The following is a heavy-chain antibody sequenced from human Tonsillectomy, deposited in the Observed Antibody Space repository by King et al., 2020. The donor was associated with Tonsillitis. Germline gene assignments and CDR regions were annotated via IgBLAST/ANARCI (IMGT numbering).Heavy chain of an antibody. CDR1: GGSISSGGYF. J-gene: IGHJ4*01. CDR3: ARVPRGSSWYFDS. V-gene: IGHV4-31*03. D-gene: IGHD6-13*01. Sequence: VQLQESGPGLVKPSQTLSLTCTVSGGSISSGGYFWGWIRQHPGKGLQWIGYIYLSGSTYYNPSLKSRLSISVDTSKNQFSLKLTSVTAADTAVYYCARVPRGSSWYFDSWGHGTLVTVSS. CDR2: IYLSGST.